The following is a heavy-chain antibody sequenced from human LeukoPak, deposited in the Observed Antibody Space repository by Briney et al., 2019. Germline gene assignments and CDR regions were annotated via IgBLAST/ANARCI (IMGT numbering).Heavy chain of an antibody. D-gene: IGHD1-14*01. J-gene: IGHJ3*02. V-gene: IGHV1-18*01. CDR3: ARLARYHLLEASDI. Sequence: ASVKVSCKASGYTFTSYGISWVRQAPGQGLEWLGWISAYDGGTNYEQKFQGRLTMTTETSTTTAYMELRSLRSDDTAVYYCARLARYHLLEASDIWGQGTMVTVYS. CDR2: ISAYDGGT. CDR1: GYTFTSYG.